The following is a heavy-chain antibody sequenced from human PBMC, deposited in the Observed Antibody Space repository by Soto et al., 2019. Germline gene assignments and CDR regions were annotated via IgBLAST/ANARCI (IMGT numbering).Heavy chain of an antibody. CDR2: IYYSGGT. D-gene: IGHD3-10*01. Sequence: PSETLSLTCTVSGGSISRSSYYWGWVRQPPGKGLEWIGSIYYSGGTYYNPSLKSRVTISVDTSKNQFSLKLSSVTAADTAVYYCTRRSYGSGSYYPSQIDFWGQGTLVTVSS. V-gene: IGHV4-39*01. CDR3: TRRSYGSGSYYPSQIDF. CDR1: GGSISRSSYY. J-gene: IGHJ4*02.